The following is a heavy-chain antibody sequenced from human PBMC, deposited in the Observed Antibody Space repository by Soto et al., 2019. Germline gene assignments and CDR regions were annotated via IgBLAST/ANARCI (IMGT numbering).Heavy chain of an antibody. CDR3: AKVQRDYDYIWGSLIDY. J-gene: IGHJ4*02. V-gene: IGHV3-23*01. CDR2: ISNSGDST. Sequence: GGSLRLSCAASGFTFSTYAMSWVRLAPGKGLECVSTISNSGDSTYYADSVKGRFTISRDNSKNTLYLQMNSLRAEDTAVYYCAKVQRDYDYIWGSLIDYWGQGTLVTVSS. D-gene: IGHD3-16*01. CDR1: GFTFSTYA.